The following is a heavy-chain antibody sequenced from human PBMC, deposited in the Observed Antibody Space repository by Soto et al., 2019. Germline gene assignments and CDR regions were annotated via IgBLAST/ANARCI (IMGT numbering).Heavy chain of an antibody. D-gene: IGHD3-3*01. CDR3: AKPQEREAYDFWSGYQNYYYGMDV. CDR2: ISYDGSNK. Sequence: QVQLVESGGGVVQPGRSLRLSCAASGFTFSSYGMHWVRQAPGKGLEWVAVISYDGSNKYYADSVKGRFTISRDNSKNTLYLKMNSLRAEDTAVYYCAKPQEREAYDFWSGYQNYYYGMDVWGQGTTVTVSS. CDR1: GFTFSSYG. V-gene: IGHV3-30*18. J-gene: IGHJ6*02.